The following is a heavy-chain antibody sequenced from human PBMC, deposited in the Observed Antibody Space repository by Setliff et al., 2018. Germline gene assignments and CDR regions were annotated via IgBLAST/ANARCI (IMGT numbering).Heavy chain of an antibody. CDR1: GGTFSSYG. CDR3: ARDVEMATIGVSDAFDI. D-gene: IGHD5-12*01. V-gene: IGHV1-18*01. J-gene: IGHJ3*02. CDR2: ISAYNGNT. Sequence: ASVKVSSKASGGTFSSYGISWVRQAPGQGLEWMGWISAYNGNTNYAQKLQGRVTMTTDTSTSTAYMELRSLRSDDTAVYYRARDVEMATIGVSDAFDIWGQGTMVTVSS.